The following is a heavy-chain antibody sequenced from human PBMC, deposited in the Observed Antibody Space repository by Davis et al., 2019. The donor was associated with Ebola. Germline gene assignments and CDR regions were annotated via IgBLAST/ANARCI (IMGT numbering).Heavy chain of an antibody. CDR2: ISYDGSTE. V-gene: IGHV3-30-3*01. D-gene: IGHD1-26*01. J-gene: IGHJ3*02. Sequence: GGSLRLSCAASEFTFNKYAMHWVRQAPGKGLEWVAIISYDGSTEYYADSVKGRFTISRDNSKNTLYLQMNGLRVEDTAIYYCAKDTSNIWFDIWGQGTMVTVSS. CDR3: AKDTSNIWFDI. CDR1: EFTFNKYA.